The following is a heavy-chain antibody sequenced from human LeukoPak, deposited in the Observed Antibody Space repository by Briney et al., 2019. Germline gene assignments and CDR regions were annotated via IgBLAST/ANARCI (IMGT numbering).Heavy chain of an antibody. J-gene: IGHJ4*02. CDR2: ISYGGSND. V-gene: IGHV3-30*18. D-gene: IGHD2-15*01. Sequence: GGSLRLSCAASGFTFSSFGMHWVRQAPGKGLEWVAFISYGGSNDYYADSVKGRFTISRDNSKRTLFLQMNSLRAEDTAVYHCAQHLGYCSSGTCYFTYWGQGTLVTVSS. CDR3: AQHLGYCSSGTCYFTY. CDR1: GFTFSSFG.